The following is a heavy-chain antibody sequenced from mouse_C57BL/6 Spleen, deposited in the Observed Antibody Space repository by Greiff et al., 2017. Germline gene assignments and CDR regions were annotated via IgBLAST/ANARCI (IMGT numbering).Heavy chain of an antibody. CDR1: GYTFTSYW. CDR3: ARGGTTVVATGDYFDD. Sequence: QVQLQQPGAELVKPGASVKMSCKASGYTFTSYWITWVKQRPGQGLEWIGDIYPGSGSTNYNEKFKSKATLTVDTSSSTAYMQLSSLTSEDSSVYYCARGGTTVVATGDYFDDWGQGTTLTVSS. V-gene: IGHV1-55*01. J-gene: IGHJ2*01. D-gene: IGHD1-1*01. CDR2: IYPGSGST.